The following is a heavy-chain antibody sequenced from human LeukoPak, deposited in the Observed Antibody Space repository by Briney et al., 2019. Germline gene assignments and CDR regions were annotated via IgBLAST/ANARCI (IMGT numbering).Heavy chain of an antibody. D-gene: IGHD2-2*01. CDR3: AKDHCSSTSCYRGIDY. CDR2: MYSGGTT. J-gene: IGHJ4*02. V-gene: IGHV3-53*01. CDR1: GFTVSNNY. Sequence: GGSLRLSCAASGFTVSNNYMSWVRQAPGKGLEWVSVMYSGGTTDYADSVKGRFTISRDNSKNTLYLQMNSLRAEDTAVYYCAKDHCSSTSCYRGIDYWGQGTLVTVSS.